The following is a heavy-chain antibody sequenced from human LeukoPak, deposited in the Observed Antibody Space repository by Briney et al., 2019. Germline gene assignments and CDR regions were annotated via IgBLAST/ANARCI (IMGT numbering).Heavy chain of an antibody. CDR1: GYTFTGYY. Sequence: ASVKVSCKASGYTFTGYYMHWVRQAPGQGLEWMGWINPNSGGTNYAQKFQGRVTMTRDTSISTAYMEPSRLRSDDTAVCYCARGGYYYDSSGYYYDRETNWFDPWGQGTLVTVSS. D-gene: IGHD3-22*01. CDR3: ARGGYYYDSSGYYYDRETNWFDP. J-gene: IGHJ5*02. CDR2: INPNSGGT. V-gene: IGHV1-2*02.